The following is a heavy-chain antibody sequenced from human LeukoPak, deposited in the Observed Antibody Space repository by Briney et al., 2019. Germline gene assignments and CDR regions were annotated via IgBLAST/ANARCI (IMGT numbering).Heavy chain of an antibody. Sequence: SETLSLTCSVYSGSFSGYYWSRTRQPPGKGLEWIGEINQSGSTKYNPSLESRVTISVDTSKNQFSLKLSSMTAADTAVHYCARGPGSGSYFAWFDTWGQGALVTVSS. V-gene: IGHV4-34*01. D-gene: IGHD3-10*01. CDR1: SGSFSGYY. J-gene: IGHJ5*02. CDR3: ARGPGSGSYFAWFDT. CDR2: INQSGST.